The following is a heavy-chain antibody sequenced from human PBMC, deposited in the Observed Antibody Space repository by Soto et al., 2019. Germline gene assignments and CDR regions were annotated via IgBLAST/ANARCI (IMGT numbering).Heavy chain of an antibody. D-gene: IGHD3-10*01. V-gene: IGHV4-34*01. CDR2: IHDSGNI. Sequence: QVQLQQWGAGLLKPSETLSLTCAVYGGSFSGYQWTWIRQTPGKGLEWIGEIHDSGNINYNPSHKYRVTMLVDTAKKQLSLKLSSVTAEHTAVYYSERGLYLWVGELSRRGGYYYYMDVLGIGSAFTASS. J-gene: IGHJ6*03. CDR3: ERGLYLWVGELSRRGGYYYYMDV. CDR1: GGSFSGYQ.